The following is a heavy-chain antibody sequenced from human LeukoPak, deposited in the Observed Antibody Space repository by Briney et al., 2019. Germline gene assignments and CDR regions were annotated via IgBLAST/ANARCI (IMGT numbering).Heavy chain of an antibody. CDR2: ISYDGSNK. Sequence: GGSLRLSCAASGFTFSSYAMHWVRQAPGKGLEWVAVISYDGSNKYYADSVKGRFTISRDNSKNTLYLQMNSLRAEDTAAYYCARMNYVSSGWGAPFDSWGQGTLVTVSS. J-gene: IGHJ4*02. D-gene: IGHD1-7*01. CDR3: ARMNYVSSGWGAPFDS. V-gene: IGHV3-30-3*01. CDR1: GFTFSSYA.